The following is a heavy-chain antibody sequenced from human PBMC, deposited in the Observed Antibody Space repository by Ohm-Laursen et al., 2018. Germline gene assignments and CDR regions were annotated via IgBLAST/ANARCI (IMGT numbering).Heavy chain of an antibody. CDR2: FYSSGIS. Sequence: GTLSLTCPVSGDSISSYYWNWIRQPPGKGLEWIGYFYSSGISDYNPSLKNRVTISLDPSKNQFSLRLRSVCAADTAVYYCARRMHKFTRKGGAFDMWGRGTVVTVSS. J-gene: IGHJ3*02. V-gene: IGHV4-59*08. CDR3: ARRMHKFTRKGGAFDM. CDR1: GDSISSYY. D-gene: IGHD1-1*01.